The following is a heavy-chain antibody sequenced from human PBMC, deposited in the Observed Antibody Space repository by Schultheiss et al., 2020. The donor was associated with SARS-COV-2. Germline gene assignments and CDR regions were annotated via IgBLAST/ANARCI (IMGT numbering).Heavy chain of an antibody. Sequence: SGPTLVKPTETLTLTCTVSGFSLSNARMGVSWIRQPPGKALEWLALIYWDDDKRYSPSLKSRLTITKDTSEDQVVLTMTNMDPVDTATYYCAHRGWFGELPHWGQGTLVTVSS. CDR2: IYWDDDK. J-gene: IGHJ4*02. V-gene: IGHV2-5*02. D-gene: IGHD3-10*01. CDR3: AHRGWFGELPH. CDR1: GFSLSNARMG.